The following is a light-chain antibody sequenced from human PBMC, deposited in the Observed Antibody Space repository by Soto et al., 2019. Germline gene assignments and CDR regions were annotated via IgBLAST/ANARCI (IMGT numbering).Light chain of an antibody. J-gene: IGKJ2*01. CDR3: QQHNPYSPYT. V-gene: IGKV1-5*03. CDR2: DAS. Sequence: DIQMTQSPSTLSASVGDRVTITCRASQSSTNCLAWYQQKPGQAPNLLIFDASSLRSGVPSRFSGSGSGTEFTLTSSSLQPEDFATYYCQQHNPYSPYTFGQGTKLEIQ. CDR1: QSSTNC.